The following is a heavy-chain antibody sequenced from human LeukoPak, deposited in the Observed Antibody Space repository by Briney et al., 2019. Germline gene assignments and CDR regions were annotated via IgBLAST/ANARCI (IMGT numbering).Heavy chain of an antibody. Sequence: PGGSLRLSCAASGFTFSSYDMHWVRQATGKGLEWVSAISAAGDTYYLDSVKGRFTISGENAKSSLYLQMNSLRAGDTAVYYCVALGDRIYWGQGTLVTVSS. CDR2: ISAAGDT. CDR3: VALGDRIY. V-gene: IGHV3-13*01. CDR1: GFTFSSYD. J-gene: IGHJ4*02. D-gene: IGHD2-21*02.